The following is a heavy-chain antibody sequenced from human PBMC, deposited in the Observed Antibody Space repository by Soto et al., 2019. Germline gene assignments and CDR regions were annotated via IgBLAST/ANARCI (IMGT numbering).Heavy chain of an antibody. D-gene: IGHD2-2*01. J-gene: IGHJ6*02. CDR3: ASTQLPRFPPPAGSSLEV. Sequence: ASVKVSCKASGYTFTSYGISWVRQAPGQGLEWRGWISAYNGNTNYAQKLQGRVTMTTDTSTITAYMELSSLSSEDTAVYYCASTQLPRFPPPAGSSLEVWGQGTTVTVSS. V-gene: IGHV1-18*04. CDR1: GYTFTSYG. CDR2: ISAYNGNT.